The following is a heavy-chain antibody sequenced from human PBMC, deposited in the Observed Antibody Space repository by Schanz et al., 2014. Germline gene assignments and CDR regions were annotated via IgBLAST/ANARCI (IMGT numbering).Heavy chain of an antibody. CDR1: GFSVGNKY. CDR3: ARDHTTESYYSAGPPIDY. CDR2: DAHDGRA. D-gene: IGHD1-26*01. Sequence: ESGGGLVQPGGSLRLSCAASGFSVGNKYMNWVRQAPGKGLEWVSGFDAHDGRAYYADSAKGRFTISRDNAKNSLYLEMNSLRAEDTAVYYCARDHTTESYYSAGPPIDYWGQGTLLTVSS. V-gene: IGHV3-66*01. J-gene: IGHJ4*02.